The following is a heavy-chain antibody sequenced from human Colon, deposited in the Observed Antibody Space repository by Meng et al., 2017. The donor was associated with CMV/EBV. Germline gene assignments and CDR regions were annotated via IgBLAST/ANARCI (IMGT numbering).Heavy chain of an antibody. CDR2: IYWDDDT. V-gene: IGHV2-5*02. CDR3: VHRSYSGQDDY. CDR1: GFSFTTDKAG. J-gene: IGHJ4*02. Sequence: QIPLKESGPTSVNPPQTLTLTCTFSGFSFTTDKAGVGWICHPPGKALEWLALIYWDDDTRYSPSLKTRLTITRDTSKNQVILTMTNMDPADTATYYCVHRSYSGQDDYWGQGALVTVSS. D-gene: IGHD5-12*01.